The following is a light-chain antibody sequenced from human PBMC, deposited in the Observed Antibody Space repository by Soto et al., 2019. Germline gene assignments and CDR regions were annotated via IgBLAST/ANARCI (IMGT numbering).Light chain of an antibody. V-gene: IGLV2-8*01. CDR1: SSDVGGYNY. J-gene: IGLJ2*01. CDR2: VVS. Sequence: QSALTQPASVSGSPGQSITISCTGTSSDVGGYNYVSWYQQHPGKAPKLMIFVVSKRPSGVPDRFSASKSGNTASLTVSGLQAEDEADYYCASYTGSNTLVVFGGGTKVTVL. CDR3: ASYTGSNTLVV.